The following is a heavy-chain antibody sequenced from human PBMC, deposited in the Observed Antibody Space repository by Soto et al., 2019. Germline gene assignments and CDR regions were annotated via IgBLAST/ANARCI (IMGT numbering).Heavy chain of an antibody. J-gene: IGHJ4*02. V-gene: IGHV3-7*04. CDR3: ARETYFDY. CDR1: GFTFRNYW. CDR2: IKPDGSEK. Sequence: EVQLVESGGGLVQPGGSLRLSCAASGFTFRNYWMGWVRQTPEKGLEWVANIKPDGSEKSYVDSVKGRFTISRDNAKNSLYLQMNSLRAEDTAVYYCARETYFDYWGQGTLVIVSS.